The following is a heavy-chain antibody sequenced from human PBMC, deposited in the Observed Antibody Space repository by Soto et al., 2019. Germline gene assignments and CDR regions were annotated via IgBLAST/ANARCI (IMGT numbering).Heavy chain of an antibody. CDR2: INHSGST. Sequence: PSETLSLTCAVYGGSFSGYYWSWIRQPPGKGLEWIGEINHSGSTNYNPSLKSRVTISVDTSKNQFSLKLSSVTAADTAVYYCARIPRIAARPLRGWFGPWGQGTLVIVSS. V-gene: IGHV4-34*01. CDR3: ARIPRIAARPLRGWFGP. J-gene: IGHJ5*02. CDR1: GGSFSGYY. D-gene: IGHD6-6*01.